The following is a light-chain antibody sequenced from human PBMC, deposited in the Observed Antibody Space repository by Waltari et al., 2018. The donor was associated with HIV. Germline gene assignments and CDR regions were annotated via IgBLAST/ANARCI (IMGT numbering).Light chain of an antibody. CDR2: DVS. J-gene: IGLJ2*01. Sequence: QSALTQPRSVSGSPGQSVTISCTGTSSDVGGYNYVSWYQQHPGKAPKVMIYDVSKRPAGVPGLFSGSKSGNTASLTIAGLQAEDEADYYCCSYAGNYTFVFGGGTKLTVL. CDR1: SSDVGGYNY. CDR3: CSYAGNYTFV. V-gene: IGLV2-11*01.